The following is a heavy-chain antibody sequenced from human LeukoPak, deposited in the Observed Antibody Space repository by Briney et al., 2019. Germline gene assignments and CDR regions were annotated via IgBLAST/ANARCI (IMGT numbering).Heavy chain of an antibody. CDR3: ARGYSYGYNY. CDR1: GFTFSNYD. D-gene: IGHD5-18*01. CDR2: ISSSSRII. V-gene: IGHV3-48*01. J-gene: IGHJ4*02. Sequence: GGSPRLSCAASGFTFSNYDMNWVRQAPGKGLEWVSYISSSSRIIYYADSLKGRFTISRDNAKNSLYLQLNSLRADDTAVYYCARGYSYGYNYWGQGTLVTVSS.